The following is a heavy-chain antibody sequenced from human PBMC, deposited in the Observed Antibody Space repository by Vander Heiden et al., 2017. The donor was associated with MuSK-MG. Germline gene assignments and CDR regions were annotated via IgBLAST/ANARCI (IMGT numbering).Heavy chain of an antibody. CDR2: IRSKANSYAT. CDR1: GFTFSGSA. Sequence: EVQLVESGGGLVQPGGSLKLSCAASGFTFSGSAMHWVRQASGKGLEWVGRIRSKANSYATAYASSVKGRFTISRDDSKYTAYLQLNSLKTEDTAVYYCTRSGGWLKLGFDYWCQGTLVTVYS. V-gene: IGHV3-73*02. J-gene: IGHJ4*02. CDR3: TRSGGWLKLGFDY. D-gene: IGHD3-10*01.